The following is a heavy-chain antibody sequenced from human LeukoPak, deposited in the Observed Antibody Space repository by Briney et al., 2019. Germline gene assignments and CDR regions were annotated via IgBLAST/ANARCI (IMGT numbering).Heavy chain of an antibody. V-gene: IGHV4-38-2*02. CDR2: ISHSGTT. CDR3: ARDVYYYDSSGYYLGFDY. CDR1: GYSISSGYF. J-gene: IGHJ4*02. Sequence: SETLSLTCTVSGYSISSGYFWGWIRQPPGKGLEWIGIISHSGTTWYNPSLKSRVTISVDTSKNQFSLKLSSVTAADTAVYYCARDVYYYDSSGYYLGFDYWGQGTLVTVSS. D-gene: IGHD3-22*01.